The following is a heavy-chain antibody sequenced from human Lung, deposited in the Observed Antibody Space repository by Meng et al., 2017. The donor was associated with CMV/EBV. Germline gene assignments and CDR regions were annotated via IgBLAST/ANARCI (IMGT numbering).Heavy chain of an antibody. J-gene: IGHJ4*02. CDR3: ARHHHSPTFDY. D-gene: IGHD1-14*01. Sequence: QLQDAGPGLVTPSATLFLNCTVAGGSISSSSYYWAWIRQPPGEGLEWIGSVVYSGTTYYTSSLKSRVSISVDTSKNQFSLKLSSVTAADTAVYYCARHHHSPTFDYWGQGTLVTVSS. CDR2: VVYSGTT. V-gene: IGHV4-39*01. CDR1: GGSISSSSYY.